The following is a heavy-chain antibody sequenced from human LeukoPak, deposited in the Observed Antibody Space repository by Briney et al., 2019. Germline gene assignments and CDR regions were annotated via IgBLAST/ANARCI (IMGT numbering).Heavy chain of an antibody. Sequence: GRSLRLSCAASGFTSSSYGMHWVRQAPGKGLEWGAVIWYDGSNKYYADSVKGRFTISRDNSKNTLYLQMNSLRAEDTAVYYCARDSKYSVTYCGGDCYSAYFDYWGQGTLVTVSS. V-gene: IGHV3-33*01. CDR1: GFTSSSYG. D-gene: IGHD2-21*02. CDR3: ARDSKYSVTYCGGDCYSAYFDY. J-gene: IGHJ4*02. CDR2: IWYDGSNK.